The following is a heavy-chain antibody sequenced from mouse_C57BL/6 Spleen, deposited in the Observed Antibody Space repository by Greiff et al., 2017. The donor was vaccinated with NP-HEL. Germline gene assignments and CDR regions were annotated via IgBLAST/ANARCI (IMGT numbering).Heavy chain of an antibody. V-gene: IGHV1-18*01. CDR2: INPNNGGT. Sequence: VQLQQSGPELVKPGASVKLSCKASGYTFTDYNMDWVKQSHGKSLEWIGDINPNNGGTIYNQKFKGKATLTVDKSSSTAYMELRSLTSEDTAVYYWARDDGGSYRFACWGEVTLVTVSA. D-gene: IGHD1-1*02. J-gene: IGHJ3*01. CDR1: GYTFTDYN. CDR3: ARDDGGSYRFAC.